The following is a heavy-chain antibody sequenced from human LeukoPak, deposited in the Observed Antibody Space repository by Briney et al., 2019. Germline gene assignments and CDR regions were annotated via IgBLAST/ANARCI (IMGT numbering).Heavy chain of an antibody. CDR1: GFSLTTYG. D-gene: IGHD3-10*01. Sequence: QAGRSLRLSCAASGFSLTTYGTHWLRQASGKGLEWVAVIWYDGSRKFYGDSVKGRFTVSRDTSENTMYLQMNTLRVDDTAVYYCARDGGSGIDYWGQGTLVTVSS. CDR2: IWYDGSRK. J-gene: IGHJ4*02. V-gene: IGHV3-33*01. CDR3: ARDGGSGIDY.